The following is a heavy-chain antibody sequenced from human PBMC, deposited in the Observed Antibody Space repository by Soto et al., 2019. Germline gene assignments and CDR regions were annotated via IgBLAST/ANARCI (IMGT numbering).Heavy chain of an antibody. J-gene: IGHJ3*02. CDR2: IIPIFGTA. Sequence: SVKVSCKASGGTFSSYAISWVRQAPGQGLEWMGGIIPIFGTANYAQKFQGRVTITADESTSTAYMELSSLRSEDTAVYYCARPPHYYDSSGYSGAPDAFDIWGQGTMVTVSS. CDR1: GGTFSSYA. CDR3: ARPPHYYDSSGYSGAPDAFDI. V-gene: IGHV1-69*13. D-gene: IGHD3-22*01.